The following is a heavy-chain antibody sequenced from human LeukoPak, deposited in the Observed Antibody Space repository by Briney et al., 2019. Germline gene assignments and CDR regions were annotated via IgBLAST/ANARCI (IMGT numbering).Heavy chain of an antibody. J-gene: IGHJ6*02. V-gene: IGHV4-39*01. Sequence: SETLSLTCTVSGGSISSGYYYWGWIRETRGKGLEWIGHLGHSGTTYYSPSLKTRVTMSLDTSKNPFSLKLSSVSAAETAVYYCARQTYYGSGTESTGYYGLAVWGQGITVTVSS. CDR2: LGHSGTT. CDR1: GGSISSGYYY. D-gene: IGHD3-10*01. CDR3: ARQTYYGSGTESTGYYGLAV.